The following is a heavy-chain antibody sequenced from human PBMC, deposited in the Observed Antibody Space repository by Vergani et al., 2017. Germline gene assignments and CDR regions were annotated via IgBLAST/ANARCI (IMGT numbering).Heavy chain of an antibody. J-gene: IGHJ5*02. V-gene: IGHV4-38-2*01. D-gene: IGHD6-19*01. CDR2: IYHSGST. CDR3: ARLSVADNWFDP. Sequence: QVQLQESGPGLVKPSETLSLTCAVSGYSISSGYYWGWIRQPPGKGLEWIGSIYHSGSTYYNPSLKSRVTISVDTSKNQFSLKLSSVTAADTAVYYCARLSVADNWFDPGGQGTLVTVPS. CDR1: GYSISSGYY.